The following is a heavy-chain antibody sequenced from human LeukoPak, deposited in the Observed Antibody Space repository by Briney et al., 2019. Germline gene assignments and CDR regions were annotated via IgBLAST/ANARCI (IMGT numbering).Heavy chain of an antibody. CDR2: IWYDGSNK. J-gene: IGHJ4*02. V-gene: IGHV3-33*01. D-gene: IGHD6-13*01. CDR1: GFTFRSHA. Sequence: PGGSLRLSCATSGFTFRSHAMHWVRQSPGKGLEWVAQIWYDGSNKYYADSVKGRFSVSRDNAKNSLYLQMNSLRAEDTAVYYCAVIIAAAGTVDYWGQGTLVTVSS. CDR3: AVIIAAAGTVDY.